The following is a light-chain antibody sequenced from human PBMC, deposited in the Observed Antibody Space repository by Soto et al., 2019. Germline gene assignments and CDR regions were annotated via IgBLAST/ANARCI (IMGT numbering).Light chain of an antibody. CDR1: QGISNY. V-gene: IGKV1-27*01. CDR3: QQRTNWPLTT. CDR2: AAS. Sequence: DIQMTQSPSSLSASVGDRVTITCRASQGISNYLAWYQQKPGKVPKLLIYAASNRATGIPARFSGSGPGTDFTLTIRSLEPEDFAIYYCQQRTNWPLTTFGHGTLLEIK. J-gene: IGKJ5*01.